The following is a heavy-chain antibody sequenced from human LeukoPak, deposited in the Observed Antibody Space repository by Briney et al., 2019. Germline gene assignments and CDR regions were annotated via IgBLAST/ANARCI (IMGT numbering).Heavy chain of an antibody. J-gene: IGHJ4*02. CDR2: IKQDGSEK. D-gene: IGHD3-10*01. Sequence: GGSLRLSCAASGFTFSTYWMSWVRQAPGKGLEWVANIKQDGSEKYYVDSVKGRFTISRDNAKNSLYLQMNSLRVDDTAVYYCATIQYGSGSHYWGQGTLVTVSS. CDR3: ATIQYGSGSHY. CDR1: GFTFSTYW. V-gene: IGHV3-7*01.